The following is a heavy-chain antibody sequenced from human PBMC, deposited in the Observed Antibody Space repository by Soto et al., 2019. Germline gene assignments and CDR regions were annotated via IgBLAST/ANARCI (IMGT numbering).Heavy chain of an antibody. CDR1: GFTFSSYA. Sequence: EVQLLESGGGLVQPGGSLRLSCAASGFTFSSYAMSWVRQAPGKGLEWVSAISGSGGSTYYADSVKGRFTISRDNSKNTLYLQMNSLIAEDTAVYYCAKVVRAWYSSSSGVDYWGQGTLVTVSS. V-gene: IGHV3-23*01. J-gene: IGHJ4*02. D-gene: IGHD6-6*01. CDR2: ISGSGGST. CDR3: AKVVRAWYSSSSGVDY.